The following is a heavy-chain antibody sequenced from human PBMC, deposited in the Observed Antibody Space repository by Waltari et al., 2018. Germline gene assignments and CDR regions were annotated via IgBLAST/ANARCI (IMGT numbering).Heavy chain of an antibody. J-gene: IGHJ4*02. D-gene: IGHD3-3*01. CDR1: GGSIHSYY. Sequence: QVQLQESGPGLVKPSETLSLTCPVSGGSIHSYYLSWIRQPAGKGLEWIGRIYTSGRTNYNPSLKSRVTMSVNTSKNQFSLKLSSVTAADTAVYYCARGRSITIFGGVIIDYWGQGTLVTVSS. CDR3: ARGRSITIFGGVIIDY. CDR2: IYTSGRT. V-gene: IGHV4-4*07.